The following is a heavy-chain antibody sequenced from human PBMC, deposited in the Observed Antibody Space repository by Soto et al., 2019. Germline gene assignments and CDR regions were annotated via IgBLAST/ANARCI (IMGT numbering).Heavy chain of an antibody. D-gene: IGHD1-26*01. CDR3: AREVSSGSYYLGAFDI. CDR1: GYTFTSYY. V-gene: IGHV1-46*01. Sequence: ASVKVSCKASGYTFTSYYIHWVRQAPGQGLEWMGIINPSGGSTSHAQKFQGRVTMTKDTPTSTVYMELSGLGSEDTAIYYCAREVSSGSYYLGAFDIWGQGTMVTVSS. J-gene: IGHJ3*02. CDR2: INPSGGST.